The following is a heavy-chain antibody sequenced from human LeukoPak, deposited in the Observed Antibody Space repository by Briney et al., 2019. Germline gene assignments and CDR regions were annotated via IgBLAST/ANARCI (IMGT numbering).Heavy chain of an antibody. D-gene: IGHD1-26*01. CDR3: AKDRWELMVDY. CDR2: ISNSGDRI. J-gene: IGHJ4*02. Sequence: GGSRRLACTTSGFMSTLYSMSWVRQSPGKGLELISYISNSGDRIYYADSVKGRFTISRDNSKNTLYLQMNSLRAEDTAVYYCAKDRWELMVDYWGQGTLVTVSS. V-gene: IGHV3-48*01. CDR1: GFMSTLYS.